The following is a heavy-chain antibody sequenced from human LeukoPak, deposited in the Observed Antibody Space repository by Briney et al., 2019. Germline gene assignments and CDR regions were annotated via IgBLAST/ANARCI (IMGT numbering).Heavy chain of an antibody. V-gene: IGHV3-23*01. CDR1: GFTFSSYA. D-gene: IGHD3-22*01. J-gene: IGHJ4*02. CDR2: ISGSGGST. Sequence: GGSLRLSCAASGFTFSSYAMHWVRQAPGKGLEWVSAISGSGGSTYYADSVKGRFTISRDNSKNTLYLQMNSLRAEDTVVYYCAKGATYYYDSSGYKIWGQGTLVTVSS. CDR3: AKGATYYYDSSGYKI.